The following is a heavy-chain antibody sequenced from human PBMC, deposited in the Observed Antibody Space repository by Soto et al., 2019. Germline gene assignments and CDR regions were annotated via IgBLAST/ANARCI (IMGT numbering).Heavy chain of an antibody. J-gene: IGHJ6*02. CDR2: IYPGDSDT. CDR3: ARNRLRQYYYGMDV. V-gene: IGHV5-51*01. Sequence: RESLNISCQGSGYSFANYWIAWVRQMPGKGLEWVGVIYPGDSDTRYSPSFRGQVTISADKSISHVYLQWSSLKASDTAMYYCARNRLRQYYYGMDVWGQGTTVTVSS. D-gene: IGHD3-10*01. CDR1: GYSFANYW.